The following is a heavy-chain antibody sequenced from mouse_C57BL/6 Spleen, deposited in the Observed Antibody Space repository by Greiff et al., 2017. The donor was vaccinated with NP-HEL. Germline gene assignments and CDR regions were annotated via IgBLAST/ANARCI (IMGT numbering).Heavy chain of an antibody. D-gene: IGHD3-2*02. CDR3: TRWNSSSGPWFAY. V-gene: IGHV1-15*01. CDR2: IDPETGGT. Sequence: QVQLQQSGAELVRPGASVTLSCKASGYTFTDYEMHWVKQTPVHGLEWIGAIDPETGGTAYNQKFKGKAILTADKSSSTAYMELRSLTSEDSAVYYCTRWNSSSGPWFAYWGQGTLVTVSA. J-gene: IGHJ3*01. CDR1: GYTFTDYE.